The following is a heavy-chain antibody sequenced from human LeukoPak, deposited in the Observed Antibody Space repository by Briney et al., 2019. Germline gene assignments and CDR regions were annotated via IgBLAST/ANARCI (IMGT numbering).Heavy chain of an antibody. CDR1: GFIFSNAW. D-gene: IGHD3-22*01. Sequence: PGGSLRLSCAASGFIFSNAWMSWVRQAPGKGLEWVSSISSSSSYIYYADSVKGRFTISRDNAKNSLYLQMNSLRAEDTAVYYCARDSSHYYDSSGYKYWGQGTLVTVSS. V-gene: IGHV3-21*01. CDR2: ISSSSSYI. CDR3: ARDSSHYYDSSGYKY. J-gene: IGHJ4*02.